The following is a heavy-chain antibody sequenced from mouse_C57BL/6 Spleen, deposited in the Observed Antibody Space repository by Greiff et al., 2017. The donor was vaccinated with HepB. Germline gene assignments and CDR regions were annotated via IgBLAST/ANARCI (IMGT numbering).Heavy chain of an antibody. CDR1: GFNIKDDY. CDR2: IDPENGDT. J-gene: IGHJ2*01. Sequence: EVKLVESGAELVRPGASVKLSCTASGFNIKDDYMHWVKQRPEQGLEWIGWIDPENGDTEYASKFQGKATITADTSSNTAYLQLSSLTSEDTAVYYCTTLTGNYFDYWGQGTTLTVSS. CDR3: TTLTGNYFDY. V-gene: IGHV14-4*01. D-gene: IGHD4-1*01.